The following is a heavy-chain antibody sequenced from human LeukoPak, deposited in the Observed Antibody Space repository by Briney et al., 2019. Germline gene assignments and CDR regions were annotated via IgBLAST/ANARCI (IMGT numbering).Heavy chain of an antibody. CDR1: GDSISSYY. J-gene: IGHJ5*02. D-gene: IGHD6-13*01. Sequence: SETLSLTCTVSGDSISSYYWSWIRQPPGKGLERIGYIYYSGSTNYNPSLKSRVNISVDTSKNHFSLELSSVTAADTAVYYCARGCSAGTPHSWFDPWGEGTLVTVSS. CDR2: IYYSGST. V-gene: IGHV4-59*01. CDR3: ARGCSAGTPHSWFDP.